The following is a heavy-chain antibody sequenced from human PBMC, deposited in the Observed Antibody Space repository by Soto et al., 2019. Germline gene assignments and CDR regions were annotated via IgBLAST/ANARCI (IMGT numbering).Heavy chain of an antibody. CDR2: MNPNSGNT. CDR1: GYTFTSYD. Sequence: VASVKVSCKASGYTFTSYDINWVRQATGQGLEWMGWMNPNSGNTGYAQKFQGRVTMTRNTSISTAYMELSSLRSEDTAVYYCARYPYCGGDCYYNWFDPWGQGTLVTVSS. D-gene: IGHD2-21*02. J-gene: IGHJ5*02. CDR3: ARYPYCGGDCYYNWFDP. V-gene: IGHV1-8*01.